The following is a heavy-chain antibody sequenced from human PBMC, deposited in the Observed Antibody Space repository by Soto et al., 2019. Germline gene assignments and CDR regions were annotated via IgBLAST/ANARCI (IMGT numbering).Heavy chain of an antibody. V-gene: IGHV1-58*01. J-gene: IGHJ4*02. Sequence: QMQLVQSGPEVKKPGTSVKVSCKASGFTLTSSAVQWVRQARGQRLEWIGWIGVGSGNRHYAQKFQERVTITRDMSTNTAYMELSSLRSEDTAVYYCAALGVNFDHWGQGTLVTVSS. CDR2: IGVGSGNR. CDR3: AALGVNFDH. D-gene: IGHD2-8*01. CDR1: GFTLTSSA.